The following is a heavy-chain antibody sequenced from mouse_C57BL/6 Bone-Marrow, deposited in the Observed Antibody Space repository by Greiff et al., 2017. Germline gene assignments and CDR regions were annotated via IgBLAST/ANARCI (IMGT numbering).Heavy chain of an antibody. V-gene: IGHV1-18*01. D-gene: IGHD2-2*01. J-gene: IGHJ2*01. Sequence: EVQLQQSGPELVKPGASVKIPCKASGYTFTDYNMDWVKQSHGKSLEWIGDINPNNGGTIYNQKFKGKATLTVDKSSSTAYMELRRLTSEDTAVYYCARFPLYGYDVGRGYYFDYWGQGTTLTVSS. CDR1: GYTFTDYN. CDR2: INPNNGGT. CDR3: ARFPLYGYDVGRGYYFDY.